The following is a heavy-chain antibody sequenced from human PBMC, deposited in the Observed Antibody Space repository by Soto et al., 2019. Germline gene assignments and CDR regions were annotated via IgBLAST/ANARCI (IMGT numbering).Heavy chain of an antibody. Sequence: QAQQVESGGGVVQPGRSLRLSCAASGFIFSTYAKHWVRQAPGKGLEWVAVVSYDGSFKFYGDSVKGRVTISRDNSKNTLNLQVNSLKPEDTGVYYCAKSRSYNFWGGYFPLREVYGLDVWGQGTTVTVSS. CDR1: GFIFSTYA. J-gene: IGHJ6*02. CDR3: AKSRSYNFWGGYFPLREVYGLDV. D-gene: IGHD3-3*01. V-gene: IGHV3-30*18. CDR2: VSYDGSFK.